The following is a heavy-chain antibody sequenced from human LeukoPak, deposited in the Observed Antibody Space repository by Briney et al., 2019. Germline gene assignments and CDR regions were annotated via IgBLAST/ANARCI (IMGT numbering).Heavy chain of an antibody. CDR3: ARGRDYYGSGSYYFNWFDP. J-gene: IGHJ5*02. Sequence: GESLKISCKGSGYSFTSYWIGWVRQMPGKGLEWMGIIYPGDSGTRYSPSFQGQVTISADKSISTAYLQWSSLKASDTAMYYCARGRDYYGSGSYYFNWFDPWGQGTLVTVSS. CDR1: GYSFTSYW. CDR2: IYPGDSGT. D-gene: IGHD3-10*01. V-gene: IGHV5-51*01.